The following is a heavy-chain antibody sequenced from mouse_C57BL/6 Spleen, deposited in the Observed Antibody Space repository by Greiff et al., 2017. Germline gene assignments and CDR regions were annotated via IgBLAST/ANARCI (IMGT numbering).Heavy chain of an antibody. V-gene: IGHV1-80*01. J-gene: IGHJ4*01. CDR3: ARCTAQATGYYYAMDY. CDR1: GYAFSSYW. Sequence: VQLQQSGAELVKPGASVKISCKASGYAFSSYWMNWVKQRPGKGLEWIGQIYPGDGDTNYNGKFKGKATLTADKSSSTAYMQLSSLTSEDSAVYFGARCTAQATGYYYAMDYWGQGNSVTVSS. CDR2: IYPGDGDT. D-gene: IGHD3-2*02.